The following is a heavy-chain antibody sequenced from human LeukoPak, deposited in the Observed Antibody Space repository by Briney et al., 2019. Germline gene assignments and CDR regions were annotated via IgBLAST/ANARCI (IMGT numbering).Heavy chain of an antibody. D-gene: IGHD1-26*01. CDR1: GGTFSSYA. CDR2: IIPILGIA. CDR3: ARDERVGATRGD. V-gene: IGHV1-69*04. Sequence: ASVKVSCKASGGTFSSYAISWVRQAPGQGLEWMGRIIPILGIANYAQKFQGRVTITADKSTSTAYMELSSLRSEDTAVYYCARDERVGATRGDWGQGTLVTVSS. J-gene: IGHJ4*02.